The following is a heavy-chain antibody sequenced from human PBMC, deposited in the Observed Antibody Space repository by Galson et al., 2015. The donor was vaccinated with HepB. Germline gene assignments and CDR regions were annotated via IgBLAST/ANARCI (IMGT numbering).Heavy chain of an antibody. V-gene: IGHV3-74*01. CDR1: GFRHSSYW. Sequence: SLRLSCAASGFRHSSYWMHWVRQVPGKGLEWVSRMNSDGTTINYADSVRGRFTISRDNARNTLYLQMKSLRVDDTAVYYCTRDLRREDYFDYWGQGTLVTVSS. CDR3: TRDLRREDYFDY. CDR2: MNSDGTTI. J-gene: IGHJ4*02.